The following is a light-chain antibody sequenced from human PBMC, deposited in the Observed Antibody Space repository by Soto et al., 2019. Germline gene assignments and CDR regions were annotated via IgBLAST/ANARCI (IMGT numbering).Light chain of an antibody. CDR3: QQRSNWPLT. Sequence: IVLTQIPATLALTPGERATLYWSACQRVSSYLAWYQQKPGQAPRLLIYGASTRATGIPARFSGSRSGAEFTLTISSLEPKDFAVYYCQQRSNWPLTFGGGTKVDI. CDR1: QRVSSY. J-gene: IGKJ4*01. CDR2: GAS. V-gene: IGKV3-11*01.